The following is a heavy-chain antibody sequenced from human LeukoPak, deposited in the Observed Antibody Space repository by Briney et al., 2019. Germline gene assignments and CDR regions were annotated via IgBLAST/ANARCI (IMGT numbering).Heavy chain of an antibody. CDR2: ISYDGSNK. V-gene: IGHV3-30*18. J-gene: IGHJ3*02. CDR1: GFTFSSYG. Sequence: GGSLRLSCAASGFTFSSYGMHWVRQAPGKGLEWVAVISYDGSNKYYADSVKGRFTISRDNSKNTLYLQMNSLRAEDTAVYYCAKDYSGYDEGDAFDIWGQGTMVTVSS. CDR3: AKDYSGYDEGDAFDI. D-gene: IGHD5-12*01.